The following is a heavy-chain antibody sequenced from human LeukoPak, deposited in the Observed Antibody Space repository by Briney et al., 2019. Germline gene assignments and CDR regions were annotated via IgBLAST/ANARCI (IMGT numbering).Heavy chain of an antibody. CDR1: GFTFSSYA. Sequence: PGRSLRLTCAASGFTFSSYAMHWVRQAPGKGLEWVAVISYDGSNKYYADSVKGRFTISRDNSKNTLYLQMNSLRAEDTAVYYCAREIYGELLPVFDYWGQGTLVTVSS. D-gene: IGHD1-26*01. CDR3: AREIYGELLPVFDY. J-gene: IGHJ4*02. CDR2: ISYDGSNK. V-gene: IGHV3-30*04.